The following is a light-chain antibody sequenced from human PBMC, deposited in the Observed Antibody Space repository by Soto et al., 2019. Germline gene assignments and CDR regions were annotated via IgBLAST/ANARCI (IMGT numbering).Light chain of an antibody. CDR3: QQYGDSPLT. CDR2: AAS. Sequence: EIVLTQSPGTLSLSPGERATLSCLASQSVSSSYLAWYQQKPGQAPRLLIYAASTRAAAVPDRFTGSGSGTDFALTISRLEPEDFGVYYCQQYGDSPLTSGPGTKVDIK. J-gene: IGKJ3*01. V-gene: IGKV3-20*01. CDR1: QSVSSSY.